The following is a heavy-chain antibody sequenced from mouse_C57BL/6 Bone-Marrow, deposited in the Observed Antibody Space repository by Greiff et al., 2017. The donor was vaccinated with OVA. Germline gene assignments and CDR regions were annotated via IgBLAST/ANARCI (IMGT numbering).Heavy chain of an antibody. V-gene: IGHV1-72*01. J-gene: IGHJ3*01. CDR2: VDPHSGGT. CDR1: GYTFTSYW. CDR3: ARGWFAY. Sequence: QVQLQQPGAELVKPGASVKLSCKASGYTFTSYWMHWVKQRPGRGLEWIGRVDPHSGGTKYNEKFKSKATLTVDKPSSTAYMQLSSLTAEDSAVYYCARGWFAYWGQGTLVTVSA.